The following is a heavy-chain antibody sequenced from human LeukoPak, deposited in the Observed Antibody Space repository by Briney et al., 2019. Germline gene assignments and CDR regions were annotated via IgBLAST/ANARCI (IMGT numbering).Heavy chain of an antibody. J-gene: IGHJ4*02. CDR1: GFTFRTYG. CDR3: ARGSRMDWYDY. V-gene: IGHV3-48*01. Sequence: GSLRLSCAASGFTFRTYGMNWVRQAPGKGLEWISYINSDSDTVYYSNSVEGRFTISRDNSKNTLYLQMNSLRAEDTAVYYCARGSRMDWYDYWGQGTLVTVSS. CDR2: INSDSDTV. D-gene: IGHD6-13*01.